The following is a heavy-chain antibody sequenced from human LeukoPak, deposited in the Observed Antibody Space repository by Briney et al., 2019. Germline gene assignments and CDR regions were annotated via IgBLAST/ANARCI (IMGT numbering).Heavy chain of an antibody. D-gene: IGHD6-6*01. CDR2: ISSSSSYI. CDR1: GLTVSSNY. CDR3: ARVYSSSSGLNY. Sequence: GGSLRLSCAVSGLTVSSNYMSWVRQAPGKGLEWVSSISSSSSYIYYADSVKGRFTISRDNAKNSLYLQMNSLRAEDTAVYYCARVYSSSSGLNYWGQGTLVTVSS. V-gene: IGHV3-21*01. J-gene: IGHJ4*02.